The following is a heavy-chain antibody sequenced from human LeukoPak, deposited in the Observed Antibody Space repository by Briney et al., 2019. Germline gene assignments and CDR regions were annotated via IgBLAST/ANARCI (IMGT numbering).Heavy chain of an antibody. Sequence: GGSLGLSCAASGFTFSAHWMSWVRQAPGKGLEWVANINQGGTEEQYVDSVKGRFTISRDNVKSSVYLQMNRLRAEDTAVYYCAGGYYWDRWGQGTLVTVSP. CDR3: AGGYYWDR. CDR2: INQGGTEE. CDR1: GFTFSAHW. J-gene: IGHJ5*02. D-gene: IGHD3-22*01. V-gene: IGHV3-7*01.